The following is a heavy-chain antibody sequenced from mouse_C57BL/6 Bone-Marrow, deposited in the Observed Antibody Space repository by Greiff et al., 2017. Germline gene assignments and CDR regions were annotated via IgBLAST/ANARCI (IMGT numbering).Heavy chain of an antibody. D-gene: IGHD1-1*01. J-gene: IGHJ3*01. V-gene: IGHV1-54*01. CDR2: INPGSGGT. CDR1: GYAFTNYL. CDR3: ARSGYYYGSSLFAY. Sequence: QVQLQQSGAELVRPGTSVKVSCKASGYAFTNYLIEWVKQRPGQGLEWIGVINPGSGGTNYNEKFKGKATLTADKSSSTAYRQLSSLTSEDSAVYFCARSGYYYGSSLFAYWGQGTLVTVSA.